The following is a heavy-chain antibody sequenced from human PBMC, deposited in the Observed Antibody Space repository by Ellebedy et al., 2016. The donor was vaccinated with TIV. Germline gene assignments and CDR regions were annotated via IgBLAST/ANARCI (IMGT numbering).Heavy chain of an antibody. CDR2: INPNSGGT. D-gene: IGHD5-12*01. V-gene: IGHV1-2*02. CDR1: GYTFTGYY. J-gene: IGHJ4*02. CDR3: ARAAPVDIVATIGY. Sequence: ASVKVSCXASGYTFTGYYMHWVRQAPGQGLEWMGWINPNSGGTNYAQKFQGRVTMTRDTSISTAYMELSRLRSDDTAVYYCARAAPVDIVATIGYWGQGTLVTVSS.